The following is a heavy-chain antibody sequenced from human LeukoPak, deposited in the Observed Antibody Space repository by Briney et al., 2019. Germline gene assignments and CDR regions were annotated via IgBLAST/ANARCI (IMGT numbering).Heavy chain of an antibody. CDR2: INPNSGGT. CDR3: AREGYYDSSGYWRY. Sequence: ASVKVSRKASGYTFTGYYMHWVRQAPGQGLEWMGWINPNSGGTNYAQKFQGRVTMTRDTSISTAYMELSRLRSDDTAVYYCAREGYYDSSGYWRYWGQGTLVTVSS. CDR1: GYTFTGYY. J-gene: IGHJ4*02. D-gene: IGHD3-22*01. V-gene: IGHV1-2*02.